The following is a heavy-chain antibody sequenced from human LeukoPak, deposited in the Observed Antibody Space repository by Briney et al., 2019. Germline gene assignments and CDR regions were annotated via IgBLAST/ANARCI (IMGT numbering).Heavy chain of an antibody. CDR2: INHSGST. Sequence: SETLSLTCAVYGGSFSGYYWSWIRHPPGKGLEWIGEINHSGSTNYNPSLKSRVTISVDTSKNQFSLKLSSVTAADTAVYYCARHQYYDILTGYYEDYYYYGMDVWGQGTTVTVSS. CDR1: GGSFSGYY. CDR3: ARHQYYDILTGYYEDYYYYGMDV. J-gene: IGHJ6*02. D-gene: IGHD3-9*01. V-gene: IGHV4-34*01.